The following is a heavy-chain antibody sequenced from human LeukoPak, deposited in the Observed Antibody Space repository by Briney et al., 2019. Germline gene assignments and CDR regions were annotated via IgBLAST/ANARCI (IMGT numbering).Heavy chain of an antibody. CDR1: GFTFSSYA. CDR3: AKDRGTMIVVTDY. Sequence: GGSLRLSCAASGFTFSSYAMSWVRQAPGKGLEWVSAISGSGGSTYYADSVKGRFTIPRDNSKNTLYLQMNSLRAEDSAVYYCAKDRGTMIVVTDYWGQGTLVTVSS. V-gene: IGHV3-23*01. CDR2: ISGSGGST. D-gene: IGHD3-22*01. J-gene: IGHJ4*02.